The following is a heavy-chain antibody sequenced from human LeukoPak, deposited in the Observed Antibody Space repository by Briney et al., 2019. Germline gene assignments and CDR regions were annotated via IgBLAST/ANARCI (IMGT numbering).Heavy chain of an antibody. CDR2: ISGSGGST. Sequence: PGGSLRLSCAASGFTFSSYAVSWVRQAPGKGLEWVSVISGSGGSTYYADSVKGRFTISRDNSKNTLYLQMNSLRAEDTALYYCAKDACSTTCYWSDYWGRGTLVTVSS. CDR1: GFTFSSYA. CDR3: AKDACSTTCYWSDY. J-gene: IGHJ4*02. V-gene: IGHV3-23*01. D-gene: IGHD2-2*01.